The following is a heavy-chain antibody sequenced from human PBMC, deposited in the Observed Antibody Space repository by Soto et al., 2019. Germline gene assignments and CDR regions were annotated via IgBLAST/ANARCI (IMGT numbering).Heavy chain of an antibody. V-gene: IGHV3-48*02. CDR3: ARDSGLVVVAAPAFDY. D-gene: IGHD2-15*01. J-gene: IGHJ4*02. CDR2: ISSSSSNK. Sequence: GGSLRHSCAASGFNFSSHGRHWVRQAPGKGLEWVSFISSSSSNKYYADSVKGRFTISRDNAKNSLYLQMNSLRDEDTAVYYCARDSGLVVVAAPAFDYWGEGTLVTVSS. CDR1: GFNFSSHG.